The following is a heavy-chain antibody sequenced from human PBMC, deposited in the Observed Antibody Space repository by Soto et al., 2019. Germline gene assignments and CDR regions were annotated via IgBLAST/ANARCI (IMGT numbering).Heavy chain of an antibody. D-gene: IGHD3-10*01. V-gene: IGHV3-48*02. CDR1: GFTFSSYS. CDR2: ISSSTI. Sequence: PGGSLRLSCAASGFTFSSYSMNWVRQAPGKGLEWVSYISSSTIYYADSVKGRFTISRDNAKNSLYLQMNSLRDEDTAVYYCAREGGSYNWFDPWGQGTLVTVSS. CDR3: AREGGSYNWFDP. J-gene: IGHJ5*02.